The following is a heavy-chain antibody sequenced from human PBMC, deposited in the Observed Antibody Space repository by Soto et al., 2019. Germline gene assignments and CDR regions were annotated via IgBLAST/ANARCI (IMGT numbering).Heavy chain of an antibody. CDR2: ISSDGST. CDR1: GFSVSNLF. Sequence: EVQLVESGGGLVQPGGSLRLSCAASGFSVSNLFMTWVRQAPGKGLEWASVISSDGSTYYADSVKGRFTISRDNSKNTLYLEMNSLRAGDTAVYYCARDTLGGAYDFRHGGQGTLVTVSS. J-gene: IGHJ4*02. D-gene: IGHD3-3*01. V-gene: IGHV3-66*01. CDR3: ARDTLGGAYDFRH.